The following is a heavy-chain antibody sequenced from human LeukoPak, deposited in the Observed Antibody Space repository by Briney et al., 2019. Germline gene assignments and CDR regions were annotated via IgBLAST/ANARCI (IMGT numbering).Heavy chain of an antibody. D-gene: IGHD4-17*01. CDR2: IIPIFGTA. Sequence: GASVKVSCKASGGTFSSYAISWVRQAPGQGLEWMGGIIPIFGTANYAQKFRGRVTITADESTSTAYMELSSLRFEDTAVYYCARSQSYGDYVDYWGQGTLVTVSS. J-gene: IGHJ4*02. V-gene: IGHV1-69*13. CDR3: ARSQSYGDYVDY. CDR1: GGTFSSYA.